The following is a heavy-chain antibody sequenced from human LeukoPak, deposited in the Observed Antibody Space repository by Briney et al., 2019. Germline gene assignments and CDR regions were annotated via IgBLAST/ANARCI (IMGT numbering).Heavy chain of an antibody. CDR2: ISGSGSTI. Sequence: PGGFLRLSCAASGFTFSDYYMSWIRQAPGKGLEWVSYISGSGSTIYYADSLKGRFTISRDNAKNSLYLQMNSLGAEDTAVYFCARRGSSREIDYWGQGTLVTVSS. CDR3: ARRGSSREIDY. J-gene: IGHJ4*02. V-gene: IGHV3-11*01. CDR1: GFTFSDYY. D-gene: IGHD6-13*01.